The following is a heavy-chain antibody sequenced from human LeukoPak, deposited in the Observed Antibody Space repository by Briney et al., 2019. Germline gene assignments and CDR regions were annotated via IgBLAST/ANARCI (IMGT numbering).Heavy chain of an antibody. CDR3: ARAAPATDALDY. CDR1: AGSISSNY. Sequence: SETLSLTCTVSAGSISSNYWYWIRQPAGKGLEWIGRIYSSGSTNYSPSVKSRVTMSVDTSKNQFSLKLTSVTAADTAVYYCARAAPATDALDYWGQGTLVTVSS. J-gene: IGHJ4*02. D-gene: IGHD6-13*01. V-gene: IGHV4-4*07. CDR2: IYSSGST.